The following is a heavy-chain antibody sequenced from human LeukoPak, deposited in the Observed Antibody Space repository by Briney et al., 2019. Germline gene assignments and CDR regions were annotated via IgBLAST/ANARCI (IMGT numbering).Heavy chain of an antibody. CDR2: IYTDGGT. D-gene: IGHD1-26*01. CDR1: GGSISGYY. V-gene: IGHV4-4*07. J-gene: IGHJ5*02. CDR3: ARRVSEVAPTLRNGENWFDP. Sequence: SETLSLTCSASGGSISGYYWSWIRQPAGKGLEWIGRIYTDGGTLYNPSLKSRVTMSVDTSKNQFSLKLTSVTAADTAIYYCARRVSEVAPTLRNGENWFDPWGRGTLVTVSS.